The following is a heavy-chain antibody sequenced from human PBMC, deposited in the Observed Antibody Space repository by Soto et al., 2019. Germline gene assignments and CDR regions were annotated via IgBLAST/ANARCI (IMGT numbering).Heavy chain of an antibody. Sequence: GGSLRLSCAAPGFTFSSYGMHWVRQAPGKGLEWVAVISYDGSNKYYADSVKGRFTISRDNSKNTLYLQMNSLRAEDTAVYYCAKSLPRYCSGGSCYLYYFDYWVQGTLVTVSS. CDR3: AKSLPRYCSGGSCYLYYFDY. D-gene: IGHD2-15*01. CDR2: ISYDGSNK. CDR1: GFTFSSYG. J-gene: IGHJ4*02. V-gene: IGHV3-30*18.